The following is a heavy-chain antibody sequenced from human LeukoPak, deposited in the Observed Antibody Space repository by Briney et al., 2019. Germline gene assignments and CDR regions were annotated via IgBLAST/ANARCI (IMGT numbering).Heavy chain of an antibody. D-gene: IGHD6-13*01. CDR2: ISSSGSTI. Sequence: PGGSLRLSCVASGFTFNIYAMNWVRQAPGKGLEWVSYISSSGSTIYYADSVKGRFTISRDNAKNSLYLQMNSLRAEDTAVYYCAREGAAAGSGEYWPPYFDYWGQGTLVTVSS. CDR3: AREGAAAGSGEYWPPYFDY. V-gene: IGHV3-48*03. CDR1: GFTFNIYA. J-gene: IGHJ4*02.